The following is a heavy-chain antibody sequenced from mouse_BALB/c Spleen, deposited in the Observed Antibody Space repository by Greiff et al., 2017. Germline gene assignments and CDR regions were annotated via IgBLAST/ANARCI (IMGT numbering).Heavy chain of an antibody. CDR3: ARDHYYGSRGSGAMDY. D-gene: IGHD1-1*01. V-gene: IGHV5-9-4*01. Sequence: VQLQQSGGGLVKPGGSLKLSCAASGFTFSSYAMSWVRQSPEKRLEWVAEISSGGSYTYYPDTVTGRFTISRDNAKNTLYLEMSSLRSEDTAMYYCARDHYYGSRGSGAMDYWGQGTSVTVSS. CDR1: GFTFSSYA. J-gene: IGHJ4*01. CDR2: ISSGGSYT.